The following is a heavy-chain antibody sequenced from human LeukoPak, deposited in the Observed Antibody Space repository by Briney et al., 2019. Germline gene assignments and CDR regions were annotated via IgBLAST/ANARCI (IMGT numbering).Heavy chain of an antibody. Sequence: GGSLRLSCAASGFTFSSYAMSWVRQAPGKGLEWVSAISGSGGSTYYADSVKGRFTIPRDNSKNTLYLQMNSLRAEDTAVYYCAKVGYSSGWYAQYYFDYWGQGTLVTVSS. D-gene: IGHD6-19*01. CDR3: AKVGYSSGWYAQYYFDY. CDR1: GFTFSSYA. V-gene: IGHV3-23*01. CDR2: ISGSGGST. J-gene: IGHJ4*02.